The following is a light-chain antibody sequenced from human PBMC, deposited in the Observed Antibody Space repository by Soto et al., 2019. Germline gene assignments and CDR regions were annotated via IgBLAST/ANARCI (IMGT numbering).Light chain of an antibody. CDR2: DAS. CDR3: QQYNSYSYT. V-gene: IGKV1-5*01. Sequence: DIQMTQSPSTLSASVGDRVTITCRASQSISSWLAWYQQKPGKAPKLLIYDASSLESGVPSRFSSSGSGTEFTLTISSLQPDDFAAYYCQQYNSYSYTCRQGTKLEIK. CDR1: QSISSW. J-gene: IGKJ2*01.